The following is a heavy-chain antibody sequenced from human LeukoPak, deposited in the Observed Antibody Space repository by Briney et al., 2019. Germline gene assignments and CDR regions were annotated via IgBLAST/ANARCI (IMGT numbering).Heavy chain of an antibody. CDR3: ASLSVQWLVRTTGY. CDR1: GGSISSSSYY. CDR2: IYYSGST. D-gene: IGHD6-19*01. V-gene: IGHV4-39*07. Sequence: PSETLSLTCTVSGGSISSSSYYWGWIRQPPGKGLEWIGSIYYSGSTYYNPSLKSRVTISVDTSKNQFSLKLSSVTAADTAVYYCASLSVQWLVRTTGYWGQGTLVTVSS. J-gene: IGHJ4*02.